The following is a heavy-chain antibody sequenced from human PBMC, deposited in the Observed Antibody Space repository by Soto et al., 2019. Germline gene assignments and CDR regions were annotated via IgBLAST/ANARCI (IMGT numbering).Heavy chain of an antibody. CDR2: IYHSGNT. J-gene: IGHJ4*02. Sequence: QLQLQESGSGLVKPSQTLSLTCAVSGGSISSGGYSWSWIRQPPGKVLEWIGYIYHSGNTYYTPSLKSRVVISVDRSMYQFSLNLTSVTAADTAMYYCARGDYGPYYFDYWGQGTLVTVAS. CDR1: GGSISSGGYS. CDR3: ARGDYGPYYFDY. V-gene: IGHV4-30-2*01. D-gene: IGHD4-17*01.